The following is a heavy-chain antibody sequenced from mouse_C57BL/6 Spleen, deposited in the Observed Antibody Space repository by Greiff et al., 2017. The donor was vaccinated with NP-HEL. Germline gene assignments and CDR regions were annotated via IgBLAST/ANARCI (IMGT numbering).Heavy chain of an antibody. CDR3: ARSNYVPWFAY. D-gene: IGHD2-5*01. V-gene: IGHV5-17*01. Sequence: DVQLVESGGGLVKPGGSLKLSCAASGFTFSDYGMHWVRQAPEKGLEWVAYISSGSSTIYYADTVKGRFTISRDNAKNTLFLQMTSLRSEDTAMYYCARSNYVPWFAYWGQGTLVTVSA. J-gene: IGHJ3*01. CDR2: ISSGSSTI. CDR1: GFTFSDYG.